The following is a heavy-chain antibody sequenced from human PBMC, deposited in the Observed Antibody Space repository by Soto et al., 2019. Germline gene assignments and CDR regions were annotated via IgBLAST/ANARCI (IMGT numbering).Heavy chain of an antibody. V-gene: IGHV1-8*02. J-gene: IGHJ4*02. Sequence: ASVKVSCKASGYTFTSYGISWVRQAPGQGLEWMGWMNANNGNTGYAQKFQGRVTMTRNTSISTAYMELSSLRSEDTAVYYCASGGHDYSNYFSVYWGQGTLVTVS. CDR2: MNANNGNT. D-gene: IGHD4-4*01. CDR3: ASGGHDYSNYFSVY. CDR1: GYTFTSYG.